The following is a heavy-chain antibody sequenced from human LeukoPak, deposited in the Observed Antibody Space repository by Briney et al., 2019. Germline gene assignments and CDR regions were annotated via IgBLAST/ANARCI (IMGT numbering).Heavy chain of an antibody. J-gene: IGHJ6*02. V-gene: IGHV4-34*01. Sequence: SETLSLTCAVYGGSFSGYYWSWIRQPPGKGLEWIGEINHSGSTNYNPSLKSRVTISVDTSKNQFSLKLSSVTAADTAVYYCARGRGVYYYYYGMDVWGQGNTVTVSS. CDR2: INHSGST. D-gene: IGHD3-10*01. CDR1: GGSFSGYY. CDR3: ARGRGVYYYYYGMDV.